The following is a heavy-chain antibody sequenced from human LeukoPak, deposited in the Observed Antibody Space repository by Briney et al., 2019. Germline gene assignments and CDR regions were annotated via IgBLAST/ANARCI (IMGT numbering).Heavy chain of an antibody. V-gene: IGHV1-46*01. CDR2: INPSGGST. CDR3: ARGVRYFDWLVVVEFGMDV. CDR1: GYTFTSYY. D-gene: IGHD3-9*01. Sequence: ASVKVSCKASGYTFTSYYMHWVRQAPGQGLEWMGIINPSGGSTSYAQKFQGRVTMTRDTSTSTVYMELSSLRSEDTAMYYCARGVRYFDWLVVVEFGMDVWGKGTTATVSS. J-gene: IGHJ6*04.